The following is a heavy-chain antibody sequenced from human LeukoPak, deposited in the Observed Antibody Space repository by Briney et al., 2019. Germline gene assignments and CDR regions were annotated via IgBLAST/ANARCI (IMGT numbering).Heavy chain of an antibody. D-gene: IGHD6-13*01. V-gene: IGHV3-74*01. CDR1: GFTLSSYW. CDR2: INSDGSST. J-gene: IGHJ4*02. CDR3: ARIASHSSSWYDGGY. Sequence: PGGSLRLSCAASGFTLSSYWMHWVRQAPGKGLVWVSRINSDGSSTTYADSVKGRFTISRDNAKNTLYLQMNSLRAEDTGVYYCARIASHSSSWYDGGYWGQGTLVTVSP.